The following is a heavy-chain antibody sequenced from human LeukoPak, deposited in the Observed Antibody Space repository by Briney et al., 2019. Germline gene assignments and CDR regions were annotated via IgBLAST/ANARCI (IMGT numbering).Heavy chain of an antibody. CDR2: INHSGST. J-gene: IGHJ4*02. V-gene: IGHV4-38-2*02. CDR1: GYSITNTYF. D-gene: IGHD2-2*01. Sequence: SETLSLTCTVSGYSITNTYFWGWIRQPPRKGLEWIGEINHSGSTNYNPSLKSRVTISVDTSKNQFSLKLSSVTAADTAVYYCARLRYQLPKYYFDYWGQGTLVTVSS. CDR3: ARLRYQLPKYYFDY.